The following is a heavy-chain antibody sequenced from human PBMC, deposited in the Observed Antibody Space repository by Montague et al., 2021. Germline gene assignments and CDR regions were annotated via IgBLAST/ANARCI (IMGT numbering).Heavy chain of an antibody. J-gene: IGHJ4*02. CDR2: VHSSGST. CDR3: ARGHGYDSSWFY. V-gene: IGHV4-59*12. D-gene: IGHD6-13*01. CDR1: GGSISGYY. Sequence: SETLSLTCSVSGGSISGYYWSWIRLPPGKGLEWIGYVHSSGSTSYNPSLKSRVIISVESAKNQISLTLNSATAADTAVYYCARGHGYDSSWFYWGQGTLITVSA.